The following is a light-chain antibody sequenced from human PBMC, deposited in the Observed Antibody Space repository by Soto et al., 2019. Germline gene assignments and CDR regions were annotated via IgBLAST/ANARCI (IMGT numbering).Light chain of an antibody. CDR3: QQSFANLMFT. V-gene: IGKV1-39*01. CDR2: AAS. J-gene: IGKJ2*01. CDR1: QSITTY. Sequence: DIQMTQSPSSLSASIGDRVTITCRASQSITTYLNWYQQKPGKAPKLLIYAASTLQSGVPSWFSGSGSGTDFTLTISSLLPEDFATYYCQQSFANLMFTFGQGTKLEIK.